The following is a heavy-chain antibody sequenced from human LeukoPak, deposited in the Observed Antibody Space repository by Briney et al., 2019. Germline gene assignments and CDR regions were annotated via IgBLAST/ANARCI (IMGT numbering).Heavy chain of an antibody. CDR3: AELGITMIGGV. V-gene: IGHV3-30*02. D-gene: IGHD3-10*02. CDR1: GFTFSSYG. Sequence: GGSLRLSCAASGFTFSSYGMHWVRQAPGKGLEWVAYIQYDGSNEQYADSVKGRFSIPRDSSKNILYLQMNSLRAEDTAVYYCAELGITMIGGVWGKGTTVTISS. CDR2: IQYDGSNE. J-gene: IGHJ6*04.